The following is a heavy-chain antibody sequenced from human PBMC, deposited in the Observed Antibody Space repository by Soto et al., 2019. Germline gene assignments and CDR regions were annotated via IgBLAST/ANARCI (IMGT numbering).Heavy chain of an antibody. D-gene: IGHD1-1*01. CDR3: ARGWKVAGDAFDI. Sequence: PGESLKISCKGSGYNFAVYWIGWVRQMPGKGLEWMGMIYPGDSDTRYSPSFQGQVTISVDKSISTAYLQWSSLKASDTAMYYCARGWKVAGDAFDIWGQGTMGTVSS. CDR1: GYNFAVYW. J-gene: IGHJ3*02. CDR2: IYPGDSDT. V-gene: IGHV5-51*01.